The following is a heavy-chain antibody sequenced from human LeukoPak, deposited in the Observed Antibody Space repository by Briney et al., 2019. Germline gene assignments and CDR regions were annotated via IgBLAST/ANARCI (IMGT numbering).Heavy chain of an antibody. CDR2: INPNSGGT. CDR1: GYTFTGYY. Sequence: ASVKVSCKASGYTFTGYYMHWVRQAPGQGLEWMGWINPNSGGTNYAQKFQGRVTMTRNTSISTAYMELSSLRSEDTAVYYCARGLPHYYDSSGRNKYFDYWGQGTLVTVSS. V-gene: IGHV1-2*02. D-gene: IGHD3-22*01. CDR3: ARGLPHYYDSSGRNKYFDY. J-gene: IGHJ4*02.